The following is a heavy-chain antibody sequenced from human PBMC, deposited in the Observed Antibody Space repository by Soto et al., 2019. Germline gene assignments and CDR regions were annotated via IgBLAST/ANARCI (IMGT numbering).Heavy chain of an antibody. CDR2: IYYSGST. D-gene: IGHD2-21*02. J-gene: IGHJ4*02. V-gene: IGHV4-31*03. CDR1: GGSISSGGYY. CDR3: AREFSGIPDY. Sequence: SETLSLTCTVSGGSISSGGYYWSWIRQHPGKGLEWIGYIYYSGSTYYNPSLKSRVTISVDTSKNQFSLKLSSVTAADTAVYYCAREFSGIPDYWGQGTLVTVSS.